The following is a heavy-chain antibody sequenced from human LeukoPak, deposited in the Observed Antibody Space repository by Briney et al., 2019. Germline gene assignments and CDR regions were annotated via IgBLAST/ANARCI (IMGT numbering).Heavy chain of an antibody. J-gene: IGHJ4*02. Sequence: SETLSLTCTVSGDSISSYYWSWIRQPPGKGLEWIGNIYYSGNTNYNPSLKSRVTISVDTSKNQFSLKLNSVTAADTAVYYCARLSYYYDSSGYQWTAIFDYWGQGTLVTVSS. V-gene: IGHV4-59*08. D-gene: IGHD3-22*01. CDR1: GDSISSYY. CDR2: IYYSGNT. CDR3: ARLSYYYDSSGYQWTAIFDY.